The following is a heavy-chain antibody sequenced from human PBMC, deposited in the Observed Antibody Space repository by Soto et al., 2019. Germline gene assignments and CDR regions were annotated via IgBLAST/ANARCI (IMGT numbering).Heavy chain of an antibody. CDR2: IIPIFGTA. V-gene: IGHV1-69*01. CDR1: GGTFSSSA. Sequence: QVQLVQSGAEVKKPGSSVKVSCKASGGTFSSSAISWVRQAPGQGLEWMGGIIPIFGTANYAQKFQGRVTITADASAYTAYMELSSLTSEDTAIYVCAREGQWLVRLGGVQYHGMDVWGQGTTVTVSS. D-gene: IGHD6-19*01. J-gene: IGHJ6*02. CDR3: AREGQWLVRLGGVQYHGMDV.